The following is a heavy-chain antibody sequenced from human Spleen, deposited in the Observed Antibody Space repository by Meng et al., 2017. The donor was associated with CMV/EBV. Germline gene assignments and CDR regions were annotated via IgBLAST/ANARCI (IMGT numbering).Heavy chain of an antibody. D-gene: IGHD3-9*01. Sequence: SETLSLTCAVYGGSFSGYYWNWIRQPPGKGLEWIGEINHSGSTNYNPSLKSRVTISVDTSKNHFSLKLNSVTAADTAIYYCGSVEDLTGYHLGGIDYWGQGALVTVSS. V-gene: IGHV4-34*01. CDR1: GGSFSGYY. CDR2: INHSGST. CDR3: GSVEDLTGYHLGGIDY. J-gene: IGHJ4*02.